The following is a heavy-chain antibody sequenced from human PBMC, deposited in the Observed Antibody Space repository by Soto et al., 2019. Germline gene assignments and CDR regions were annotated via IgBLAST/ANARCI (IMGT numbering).Heavy chain of an antibody. V-gene: IGHV3-23*01. Sequence: EVQLLESGGGLVQPGGSLRLSCAASGFTFSSYAMSWVRQAPGKGLEWVSDISGSGGSTYYADSVKGRFTISRDNSKNTRYLQMNSLRAEDTAVYYCAKRGLMRRGELLRGYCMDVWGRGTTVTVSS. J-gene: IGHJ6*02. D-gene: IGHD1-26*01. CDR3: AKRGLMRRGELLRGYCMDV. CDR1: GFTFSSYA. CDR2: ISGSGGST.